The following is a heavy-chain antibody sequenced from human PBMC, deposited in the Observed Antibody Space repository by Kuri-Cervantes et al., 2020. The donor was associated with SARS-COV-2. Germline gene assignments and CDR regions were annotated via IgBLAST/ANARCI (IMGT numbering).Heavy chain of an antibody. V-gene: IGHV4-4*02. CDR3: ARGGYLTPDAFDI. J-gene: IGHJ3*02. Sequence: SETLSLTCAVSGGSIRSNNWWTWVRQPPGKGLEWIGEINHSGSTNYNPSLKSRVTISVDTSKNQFSLKLSSVTAADTAVYYCARGGYLTPDAFDIWGQGTMVTVSS. CDR2: INHSGST. D-gene: IGHD2-21*01. CDR1: GGSIRSNNW.